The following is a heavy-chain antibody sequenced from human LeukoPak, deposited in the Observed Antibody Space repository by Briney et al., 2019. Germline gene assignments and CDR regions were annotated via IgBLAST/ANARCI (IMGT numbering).Heavy chain of an antibody. V-gene: IGHV3-30*02. Sequence: GWSLRLSCVASGFTFSSYWMSWVRQAPGKGLEWVAFIRYDGSNKYYADSVKGRFTISRDNSKNTLYLQMNSLRAEDTAVYYCAKVLTYMVRGVITDYWGQGTLVTVSS. CDR2: IRYDGSNK. CDR1: GFTFSSYW. CDR3: AKVLTYMVRGVITDY. D-gene: IGHD3-10*01. J-gene: IGHJ4*02.